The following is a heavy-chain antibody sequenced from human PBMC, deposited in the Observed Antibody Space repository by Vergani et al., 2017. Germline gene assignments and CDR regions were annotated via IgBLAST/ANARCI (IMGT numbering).Heavy chain of an antibody. CDR2: MGGSGGST. CDR3: AKDRWCSSSSGPFDY. J-gene: IGHJ4*02. Sequence: EVQLLESGGGLVQPGGSLRLSCAASGFTFNNYAMSWVRQAPGKGLEWVSAMGGSGGSTFYADSVKGRFTISRDNSKNTLYLQMNSLRAEETAVYYCAKDRWCSSSSGPFDYWGQGTLVTVSS. V-gene: IGHV3-23*01. D-gene: IGHD6-6*01. CDR1: GFTFNNYA.